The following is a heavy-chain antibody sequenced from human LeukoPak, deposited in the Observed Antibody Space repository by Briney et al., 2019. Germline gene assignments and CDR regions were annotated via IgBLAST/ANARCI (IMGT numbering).Heavy chain of an antibody. CDR1: ELTFSNYW. Sequence: GGSLRLSCAASELTFSNYWMHWVRQAPGKGLEWVSYISSSSSTIYYADSVKGRFTISRDNAKNSLYLQMNSLRAEDTAVYYCARGITMVRGVIAYWGQGTLVTVSS. CDR3: ARGITMVRGVIAY. CDR2: ISSSSSTI. V-gene: IGHV3-48*01. D-gene: IGHD3-10*01. J-gene: IGHJ4*02.